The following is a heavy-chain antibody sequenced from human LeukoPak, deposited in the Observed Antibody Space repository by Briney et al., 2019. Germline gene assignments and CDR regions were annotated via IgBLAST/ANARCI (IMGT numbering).Heavy chain of an antibody. D-gene: IGHD6-13*01. V-gene: IGHV1-69*01. CDR2: IIPIFGTA. CDR3: ARTHYGSSGQYYYYYYGMDV. J-gene: IGHJ6*02. Sequence: SVTVSCKASGGTFSSYAISWVRQAPGQGLEWMGGIIPIFGTANYAQKFQGRVTITADESTSTAYMELSSLRSEDTAVYYCARTHYGSSGQYYYYYYGMDVWGQGTTVTVSS. CDR1: GGTFSSYA.